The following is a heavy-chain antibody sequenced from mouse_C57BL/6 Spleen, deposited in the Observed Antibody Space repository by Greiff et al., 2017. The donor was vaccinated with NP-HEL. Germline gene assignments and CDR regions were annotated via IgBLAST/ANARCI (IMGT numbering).Heavy chain of an antibody. CDR2: ISSGGDYI. CDR3: TRGGQVLYYYARDY. Sequence: EVKLVESGEGLVKPGGSLKLSCAASGFTFSSYAMSWVRQTPEKRLEWVAYISSGGDYIYYADTVKGRFTISRANARNTLYLQMSSLKSEDTAMYYSTRGGQVLYYYARDYWGEGTSGTVSS. J-gene: IGHJ4*01. V-gene: IGHV5-9-1*02. CDR1: GFTFSSYA.